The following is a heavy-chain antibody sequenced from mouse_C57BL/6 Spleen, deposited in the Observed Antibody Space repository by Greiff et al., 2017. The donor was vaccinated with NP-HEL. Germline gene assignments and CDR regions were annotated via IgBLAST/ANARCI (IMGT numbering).Heavy chain of an antibody. J-gene: IGHJ4*01. Sequence: EVQLHQSVAELVRPGASVKLSCTASGFNIKNTYMHWVKQRPEQGLEWIGRIDPANGNTKYAPKFQGKATITADTSSNTAYLQLISLTSEDTAIDYGARQLRPYYYAMDYWGQGTSVTVSS. V-gene: IGHV14-3*01. CDR3: ARQLRPYYYAMDY. CDR2: IDPANGNT. CDR1: GFNIKNTY. D-gene: IGHD3-2*02.